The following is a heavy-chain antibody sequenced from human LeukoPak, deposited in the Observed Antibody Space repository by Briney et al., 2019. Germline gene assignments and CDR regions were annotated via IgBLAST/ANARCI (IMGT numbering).Heavy chain of an antibody. CDR3: ARGVLDIVVLPAANVPDY. Sequence: SGGSLRLSCAASGFTFNSYSMNWVRQAPGKGLVGVFSISSSSCYIYYADTVRGRFTIPRDNAKNSLYLQMNTLRAEDTAVYYCARGVLDIVVLPAANVPDYWGQGTLVTVSS. V-gene: IGHV3-21*01. D-gene: IGHD2-2*01. CDR1: GFTFNSYS. J-gene: IGHJ4*02. CDR2: ISSSSCYI.